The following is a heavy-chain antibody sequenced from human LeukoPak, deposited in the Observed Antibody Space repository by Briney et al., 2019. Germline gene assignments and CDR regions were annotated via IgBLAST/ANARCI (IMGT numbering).Heavy chain of an antibody. J-gene: IGHJ4*02. D-gene: IGHD1-26*01. CDR1: GFTFSSYG. CDR2: IRYDGSNK. Sequence: GGSLRLSCAASGFTFSSYGMHWVRQAPGKGLEWVAFIRYDGSNKYYADSVKGRFTISRDNSKNTLYLQMNSLTAEDTAVYYCLPPDYILGETNGGWWGQGTLVTVSS. CDR3: LPPDYILGETNGGW. V-gene: IGHV3-30*02.